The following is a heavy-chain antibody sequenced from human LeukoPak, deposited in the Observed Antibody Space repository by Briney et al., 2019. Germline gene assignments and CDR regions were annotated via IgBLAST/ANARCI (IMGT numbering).Heavy chain of an antibody. D-gene: IGHD6-13*01. CDR1: GGSISSYD. V-gene: IGHV4-59*01. CDR2: VYYSGST. J-gene: IGHJ5*02. CDR3: ARAGIAAAGNRWFDP. Sequence: SETLCLTCTVSGGSISSYDWSWIRQPPGKGLEWTADVYYSGSTNYNPSLKSPVTIAVDTSKNQCSLRLSSVTAADTAVYYCARAGIAAAGNRWFDPWGQGTLVTVSS.